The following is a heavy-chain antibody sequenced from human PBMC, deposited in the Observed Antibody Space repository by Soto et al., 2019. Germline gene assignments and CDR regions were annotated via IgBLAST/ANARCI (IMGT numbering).Heavy chain of an antibody. V-gene: IGHV1-69*13. CDR3: ARDDHNRGRDAFDI. CDR1: GGTFSSYA. D-gene: IGHD1-1*01. J-gene: IGHJ3*02. CDR2: IIPIFGTA. Sequence: SVKVSCKASGGTFSSYAISWVRQAPGQGLEWMGGIIPIFGTANYAQKFQGRVTITADESTSTAYMELSSLRSEDTAVYYCARDDHNRGRDAFDIWGQGTMVTVSS.